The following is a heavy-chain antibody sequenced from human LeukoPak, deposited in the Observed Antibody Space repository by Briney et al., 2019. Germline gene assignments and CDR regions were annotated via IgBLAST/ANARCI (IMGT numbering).Heavy chain of an antibody. V-gene: IGHV4-59*01. J-gene: IGHJ4*02. Sequence: SETLSLICSVSGDSMSHYYWSWIRQPPGKGLGWIGYIHYLGSTKYNPSLKSRLTISVDTSKSHFSLRLTSVTAADTAIYYCARTGTTFFDYRGQGSLVTVSS. CDR2: IHYLGST. D-gene: IGHD1-7*01. CDR1: GDSMSHYY. CDR3: ARTGTTFFDY.